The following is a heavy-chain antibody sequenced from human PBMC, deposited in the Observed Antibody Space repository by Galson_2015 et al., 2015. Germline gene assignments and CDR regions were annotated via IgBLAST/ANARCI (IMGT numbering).Heavy chain of an antibody. Sequence: TLSLTCTVSGGSVSSGSYYWSWIRQPPGKGLEWIGYIYYSGSTNYNPSLKSRVTISVDTSKNQFSLKLSSVTAADTAVYYCARGMTYYYGSGSGLGIGDRVRSGAFDIWGQGTMVTVSS. J-gene: IGHJ3*02. CDR3: ARGMTYYYGSGSGLGIGDRVRSGAFDI. V-gene: IGHV4-61*01. CDR2: IYYSGST. CDR1: GGSVSSGSYY. D-gene: IGHD3-10*01.